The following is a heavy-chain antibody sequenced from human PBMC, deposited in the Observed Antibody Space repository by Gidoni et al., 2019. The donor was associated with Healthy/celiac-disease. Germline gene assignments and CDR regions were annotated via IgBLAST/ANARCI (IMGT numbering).Heavy chain of an antibody. CDR2: SYDSGST. V-gene: IGHV4-39*01. Sequence: QLQLQESGPGLVKPSETLSLTCTVSGGSISSSSYDWGWIRQPPGKGLGWLGSSYDSGSTSYNPSLKSRVTISVDTSKNQFSLKLSSVTAADTAVYYCARTWFSTATNGAPARYWGQGTLVTVSS. J-gene: IGHJ4*02. CDR1: GGSISSSSYD. CDR3: ARTWFSTATNGAPARY. D-gene: IGHD7-27*01.